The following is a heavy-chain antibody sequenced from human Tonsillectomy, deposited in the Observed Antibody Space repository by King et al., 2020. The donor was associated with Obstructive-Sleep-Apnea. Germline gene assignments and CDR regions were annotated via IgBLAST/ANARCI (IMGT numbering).Heavy chain of an antibody. V-gene: IGHV3-66*01. CDR1: GFTVSSNY. CDR2: IYSGGST. CDR3: ARDVAVAARGY. D-gene: IGHD6-19*01. Sequence: DVQLVESGGGLVQPGGSLRLSCAVSGFTVSSNYMSWVRQAPGKGLEWVSVIYSGGSTYYADSVKGRFTISRDNSKNTLYLQMNSLRAEDTAVYYCARDVAVAARGYWGQGTLVTVSS. J-gene: IGHJ4*02.